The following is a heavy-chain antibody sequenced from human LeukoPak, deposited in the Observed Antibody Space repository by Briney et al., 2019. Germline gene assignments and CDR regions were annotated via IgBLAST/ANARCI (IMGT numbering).Heavy chain of an antibody. V-gene: IGHV4-59*11. CDR2: IYYSGST. CDR1: GGSISSHY. D-gene: IGHD3-3*01. Sequence: SETLSLTCTVSGGSISSHYWSWIRQPPGKGLEWIGYIYYSGSTNYNPSLKSRVTISVDTSKNQFSLKLSSVTAADTAVYYCARVPAFWSGYYTETWGQGTLVTVSS. CDR3: ARVPAFWSGYYTET. J-gene: IGHJ5*02.